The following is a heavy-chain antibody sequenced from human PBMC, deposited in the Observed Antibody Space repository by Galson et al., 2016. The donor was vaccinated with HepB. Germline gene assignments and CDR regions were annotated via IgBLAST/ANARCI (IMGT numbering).Heavy chain of an antibody. V-gene: IGHV2-70*13. J-gene: IGHJ4*02. D-gene: IGHD1-1*01. CDR2: IDWDDNK. Sequence: PALVNPTQTLTLTCTFSGFSLSTRGTCVSWIRQPPGKALEWLALIDWDDNKYNSTSLKTRLTISKGTSENQVALRMTDMDPVDTGTYFCARSTSFASFDYWGQGILVSVSS. CDR1: GFSLSTRGTC. CDR3: ARSTSFASFDY.